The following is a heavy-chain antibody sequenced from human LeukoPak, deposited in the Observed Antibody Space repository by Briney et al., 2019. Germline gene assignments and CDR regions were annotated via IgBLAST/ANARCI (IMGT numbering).Heavy chain of an antibody. CDR2: IYYDGST. CDR1: GAFVSSRSYH. D-gene: IGHD2-2*01. V-gene: IGHV4-61*01. CDR3: ARERGEYCDNTSCSNYYLDY. Sequence: SETLSLTCTVSGAFVSSRSYHWSWIRQPPGRGLEWIGYIYYDGSTKYNPSLKSRVTISRDTSKNQFSLKVSSVTAADTALYYCARERGEYCDNTSCSNYYLDYWGQGTLVTVSS. J-gene: IGHJ4*02.